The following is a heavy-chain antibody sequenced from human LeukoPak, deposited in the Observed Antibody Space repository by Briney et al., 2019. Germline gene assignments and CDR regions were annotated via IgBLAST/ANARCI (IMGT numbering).Heavy chain of an antibody. CDR1: GYTFTSYG. V-gene: IGHV1-18*01. J-gene: IGHJ6*03. CDR3: AKANREYYYYMDV. CDR2: ISAYNGNT. Sequence: GASVKVSCKASGYTFTSYGISWVRQGPGQGLDWMGWISAYNGNTNYAQKLQGRVTMTTDTSTSTAYMELRSLRSDDTAVYYCAKANREYYYYMDVWGKGTTVTVSS. D-gene: IGHD2-8*01.